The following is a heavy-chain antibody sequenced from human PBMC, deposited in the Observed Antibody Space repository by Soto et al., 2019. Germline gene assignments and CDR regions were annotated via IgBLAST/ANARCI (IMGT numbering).Heavy chain of an antibody. CDR3: ASSPRGFCSSTSCRELGNYYGMDV. CDR2: IDPSDSYT. Sequence: PGESLKISCKGSGYSFTSYWISWVRQMPGKGLEWMGRIDPSDSYTNYSPSFQGHVTISADKSISTAYLQWSSLKASDTAMYYCASSPRGFCSSTSCRELGNYYGMDVWGKGTTVTFPS. J-gene: IGHJ6*04. V-gene: IGHV5-10-1*01. CDR1: GYSFTSYW. D-gene: IGHD2-2*01.